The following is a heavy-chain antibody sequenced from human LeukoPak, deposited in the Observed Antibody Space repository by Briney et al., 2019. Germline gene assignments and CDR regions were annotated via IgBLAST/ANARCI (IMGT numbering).Heavy chain of an antibody. V-gene: IGHV3-48*03. CDR2: INSSGSTR. CDR1: GFTFSTYE. CDR3: ARSRVAALQASDY. J-gene: IGHJ4*02. Sequence: GSLTLTCAASGFTFSTYERNWVRQAPGKGLEWVSYINSSGSTRYYAVSVQGRFTISKDNAKNSLYLQMNCLRAEDTAVYYCARSRVAALQASDYGGEGTLLSVSS. D-gene: IGHD6-6*01.